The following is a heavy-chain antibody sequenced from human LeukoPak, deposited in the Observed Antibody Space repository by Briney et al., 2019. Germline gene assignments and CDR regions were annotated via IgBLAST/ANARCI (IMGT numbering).Heavy chain of an antibody. J-gene: IGHJ6*03. CDR1: GFTFSSFG. D-gene: IGHD5-24*01. V-gene: IGHV3-48*01. Sequence: SGGSLRLSCAASGFTFSSFGMIWVRQAPGKGLEWVSYISSSSSTIYYADSVKGRFTISRDNSKNTLYLQMNSLRAEDTAVYYCARVWRWLQLGYFYYYMDVWGKGTTVTISS. CDR2: ISSSSSTI. CDR3: ARVWRWLQLGYFYYYMDV.